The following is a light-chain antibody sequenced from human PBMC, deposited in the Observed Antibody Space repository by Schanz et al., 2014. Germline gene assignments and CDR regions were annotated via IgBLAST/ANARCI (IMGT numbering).Light chain of an antibody. CDR2: GAS. J-gene: IGKJ1*01. CDR3: QQDYNSTWT. CDR1: QSVSRSH. Sequence: PGERVTLSCRASQSVSRSHLTCYQQKPGQAPRLLIYGASTRATGIPARFSGSGSGTDFTLTISSLQPEDFAVYYCQQDYNSTWTFGQGTKVEIK. V-gene: IGKV3D-7*01.